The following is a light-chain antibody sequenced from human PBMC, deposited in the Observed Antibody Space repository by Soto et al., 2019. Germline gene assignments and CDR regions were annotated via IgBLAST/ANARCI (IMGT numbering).Light chain of an antibody. CDR3: QQYDTLPLT. CDR2: DAS. Sequence: DIPMTQSPSSLSASVGDRVTITCQASQDINNYLNWYQQKPGQAPKLLIYDASDLETGVPSRFSASRTGTDFTFTISNVQPEDTATYYWQQYDTLPLTFGGGTRLEIK. CDR1: QDINNY. J-gene: IGKJ4*01. V-gene: IGKV1-33*01.